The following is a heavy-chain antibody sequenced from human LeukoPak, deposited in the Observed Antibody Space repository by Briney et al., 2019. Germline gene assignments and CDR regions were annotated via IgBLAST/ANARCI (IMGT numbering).Heavy chain of an antibody. CDR3: AHRLDQRTNWNYGNFDY. V-gene: IGHV2-5*02. J-gene: IGHJ4*02. CDR2: IYWDDDK. CDR1: GFSLTTSGVG. D-gene: IGHD1-7*01. Sequence: PGPTLVNPTETLTLTCTFSGFSLTTSGVGVAWIRQPPGQALEWLAVIYWDDDKRYRPSLKNRLTITKDTSRNQVVLTMTNMDPVDTATYYCAHRLDQRTNWNYGNFDYWGQGTLVTVSS.